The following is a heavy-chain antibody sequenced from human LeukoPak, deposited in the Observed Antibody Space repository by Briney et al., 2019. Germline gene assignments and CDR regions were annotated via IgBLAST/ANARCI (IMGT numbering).Heavy chain of an antibody. D-gene: IGHD6-6*01. V-gene: IGHV1-69*05. CDR1: GGTFSSYA. CDR3: ARDFGLGSSSGDDAFDI. J-gene: IGHJ3*02. Sequence: GASVKVSCKASGGTFSSYAISWVRQAPGQGLEWMGGIIPIFGTANYAQKFQGRVTITTDESTSTAYMELSSLRSEDTAVYYCARDFGLGSSSGDDAFDIWGQGTMVTVSS. CDR2: IIPIFGTA.